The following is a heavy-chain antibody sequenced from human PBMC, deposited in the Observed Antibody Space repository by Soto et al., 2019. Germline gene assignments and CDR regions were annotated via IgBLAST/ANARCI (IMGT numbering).Heavy chain of an antibody. CDR1: GGSISSSSYY. D-gene: IGHD4-17*01. CDR2: IYYSGST. CDR3: ARNESSTVDHAFDI. Sequence: PSETLSLTCTVSGGSISSSSYYWGWIRQPPGKGLEWIGSIYYSGSTYYNPSLKSRVTISVDTSKNQFSLKLSSVTAADTAVYYCARNESSTVDHAFDIWGQGKMVTVSS. V-gene: IGHV4-39*01. J-gene: IGHJ3*02.